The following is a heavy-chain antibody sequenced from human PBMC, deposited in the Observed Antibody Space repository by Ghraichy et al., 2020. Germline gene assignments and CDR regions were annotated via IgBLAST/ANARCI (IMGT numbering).Heavy chain of an antibody. CDR3: ARGPAIYSSSWYDDDAFDI. Sequence: SETLSLTCAVYGGSFSGYYWSWIRQPPGKGLEWIGEINHSGSTNYNPSLKSRVTISVDTSKNQFSLKLSSVTAADTAVYYCARGPAIYSSSWYDDDAFDIWGQGTMVTVSS. J-gene: IGHJ3*02. CDR2: INHSGST. V-gene: IGHV4-34*01. D-gene: IGHD6-13*01. CDR1: GGSFSGYY.